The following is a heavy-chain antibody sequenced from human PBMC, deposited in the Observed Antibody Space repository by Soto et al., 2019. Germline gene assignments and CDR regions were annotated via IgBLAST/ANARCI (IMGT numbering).Heavy chain of an antibody. Sequence: QEQLQQWGAGLLKPSETLSLTCAVYGGFVSSGNYYWSWIRQPPGKGLEWIGEMSHSGGTHFNPSLKSRVTISVDTSKNQCSLKMSSVTAADTALYYCARVERGTATTVVDAFDIWGPGTMVTVPS. D-gene: IGHD1-1*01. CDR2: MSHSGGT. CDR1: GGFVSSGNYY. V-gene: IGHV4-34*01. CDR3: ARVERGTATTVVDAFDI. J-gene: IGHJ3*02.